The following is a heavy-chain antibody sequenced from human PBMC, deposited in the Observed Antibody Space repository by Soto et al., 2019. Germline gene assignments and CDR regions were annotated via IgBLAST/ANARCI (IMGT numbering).Heavy chain of an antibody. J-gene: IGHJ6*02. V-gene: IGHV6-1*01. CDR1: GESVSSNRAA. CDR2: TYYRSKWYN. CDR3: ARDQGHSSRWRYYYYYYGMDV. Sequence: SETLSVTCAISGESVSSNRAAWNWIRQSPSRGLEWLGRTYYRSKWYNDYAVSVKSRITINPDTSKNQFSLQLNSVTPEDTAVYYCARDQGHSSRWRYYYYYYGMDVWGQGTTVTVSS. D-gene: IGHD6-19*01.